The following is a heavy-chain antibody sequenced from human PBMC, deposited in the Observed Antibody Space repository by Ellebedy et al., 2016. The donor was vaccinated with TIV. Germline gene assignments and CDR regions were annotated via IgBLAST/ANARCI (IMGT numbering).Heavy chain of an antibody. CDR3: TTDYYDSSGYYHVEIDY. V-gene: IGHV3-15*01. J-gene: IGHJ4*02. D-gene: IGHD3-22*01. CDR1: GFTFSNAW. Sequence: GESLKISCAASGFTFSNAWMSWVRQAPGKGLEWVGCIKSKTDGGTTDYAAPVKGRFTITRDDLKNTRYLQMNSLKTGDTAVYYCTTDYYDSSGYYHVEIDYWGQGTLVTVSS. CDR2: IKSKTDGGTT.